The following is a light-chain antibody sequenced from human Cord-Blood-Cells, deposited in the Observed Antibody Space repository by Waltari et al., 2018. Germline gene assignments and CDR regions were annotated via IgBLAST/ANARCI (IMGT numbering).Light chain of an antibody. CDR2: AES. CDR1: QGISSY. V-gene: IGKV1-8*01. Sequence: AIRMTQSPSSLSASTGDRVTITCRASQGISSYLAWYQQKPGKAPKLLIYAESTLQSWVPSRFSGSGSGTDFTLTISCLQSEDFATYYCQQYYSYSWTFGQGTKVEIK. J-gene: IGKJ1*01. CDR3: QQYYSYSWT.